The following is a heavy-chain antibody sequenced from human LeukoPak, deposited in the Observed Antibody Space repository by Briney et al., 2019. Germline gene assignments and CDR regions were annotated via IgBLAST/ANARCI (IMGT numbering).Heavy chain of an antibody. Sequence: GRSLRLSCSASGFTFSNYGMHWVRQAPGKGLEWVAVISFDGSDKYYADSVKGRFTISRDNSKNTLYVQMNSLRAEDTAVYYCAKGCRSGSICFLIDYWGQGTLVTVSS. CDR1: GFTFSNYG. CDR2: ISFDGSDK. J-gene: IGHJ4*02. D-gene: IGHD2-15*01. V-gene: IGHV3-30*18. CDR3: AKGCRSGSICFLIDY.